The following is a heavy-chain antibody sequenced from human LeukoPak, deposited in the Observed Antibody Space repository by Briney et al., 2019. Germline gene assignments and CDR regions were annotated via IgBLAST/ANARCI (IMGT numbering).Heavy chain of an antibody. CDR2: IYPSRNT. D-gene: IGHD6-13*01. J-gene: IGHJ6*03. V-gene: IGHV4-61*02. Sequence: PSETLSLTCTVSGDSISSGTYYWTWIRQPAGKGLEWIGRIYPSRNTNYNPSLKSRVTISVDTSKNQFSLNLSSVTAADTAVYYCARSYSSSSVLSYYYYYMDVWGNGTTVTVSS. CDR3: ARSYSSSSVLSYYYYYMDV. CDR1: GDSISSGTYY.